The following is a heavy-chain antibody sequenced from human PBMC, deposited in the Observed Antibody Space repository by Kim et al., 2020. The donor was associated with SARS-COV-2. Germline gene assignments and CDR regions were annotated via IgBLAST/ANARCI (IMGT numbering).Heavy chain of an antibody. V-gene: IGHV3-23*01. D-gene: IGHD3-10*01. CDR3: AKGARSYGSGSYIIDY. Sequence: SVKGRFTLSRDNAKNTLYLQMNSLRAEDTAVYYCAKGARSYGSGSYIIDYWGQGTLVTVSS. J-gene: IGHJ4*02.